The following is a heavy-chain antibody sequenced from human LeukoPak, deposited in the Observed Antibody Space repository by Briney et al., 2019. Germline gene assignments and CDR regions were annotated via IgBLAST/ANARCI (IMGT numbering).Heavy chain of an antibody. Sequence: ASVKVSCKASGYTFTSYAMNWVRQAPGQGLEWMGWINTNTGNPTYAQGFTGRFVFSLDTSVSTAYLQISSLKAEDTAVYYCASSYRSSWWGVGKLWFDPWGQGTLVTVSS. D-gene: IGHD6-13*01. CDR3: ASSYRSSWWGVGKLWFDP. CDR2: INTNTGNP. CDR1: GYTFTSYA. V-gene: IGHV7-4-1*02. J-gene: IGHJ5*02.